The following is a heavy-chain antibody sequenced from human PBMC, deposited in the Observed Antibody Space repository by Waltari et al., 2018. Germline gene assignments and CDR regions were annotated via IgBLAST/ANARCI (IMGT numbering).Heavy chain of an antibody. Sequence: EVQLVQSGAEVKKPGATVKISCKASGYTFTDYYMHWVQQAPGKGLEWMGRVEPEDGETIDAGKFQGRVTITADTSTDTAYMELSSLRSEDTAVYYCATGGALEMRPWGQGTLVTVSS. CDR3: ATGGALEMRP. CDR1: GYTFTDYY. D-gene: IGHD1-1*01. J-gene: IGHJ4*02. V-gene: IGHV1-69-2*01. CDR2: VEPEDGET.